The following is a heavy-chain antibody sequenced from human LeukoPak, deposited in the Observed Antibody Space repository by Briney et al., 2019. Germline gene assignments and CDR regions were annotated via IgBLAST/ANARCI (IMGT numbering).Heavy chain of an antibody. CDR3: AKDYGRDYYDSSGSFDY. CDR1: GFTFSSYA. D-gene: IGHD3-22*01. J-gene: IGHJ4*02. Sequence: PGGSLRLSCAASGFTFSSYAMSWVRQAPGKGLEWVSAISGSGGSTYYADSVKGRFTISRDNSKNTLYLQMNSLRAEDTAVYYCAKDYGRDYYDSSGSFDYWGQGTLVTVSS. CDR2: ISGSGGST. V-gene: IGHV3-23*01.